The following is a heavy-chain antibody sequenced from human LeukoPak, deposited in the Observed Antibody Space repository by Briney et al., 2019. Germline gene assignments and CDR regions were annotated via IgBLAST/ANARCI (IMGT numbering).Heavy chain of an antibody. V-gene: IGHV3-7*01. CDR3: ARDTGGRGWFDP. J-gene: IGHJ5*02. CDR1: GFTFSNSW. CDR2: IKQDGGEK. D-gene: IGHD2-8*02. Sequence: GGSLRLSCVASGFTFSNSWMSWVRQAPGKGLEWVANIKQDGGEKYYVGSVKGRFTISRDNAKNPVYLQMNSLRADDTAVYYCARDTGGRGWFDPWGQGTLVTVSS.